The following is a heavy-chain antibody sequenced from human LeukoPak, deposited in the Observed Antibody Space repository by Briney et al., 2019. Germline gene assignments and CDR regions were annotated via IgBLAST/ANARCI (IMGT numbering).Heavy chain of an antibody. V-gene: IGHV3-43*02. J-gene: IGHJ4*02. CDR1: GFIFSDYA. D-gene: IGHD6-19*01. Sequence: PGGSLRLSCVASGFIFSDYAMNWVRQAPGKGLQWVSLISGDGGSTFYADSVRGRFTISRDNTRKSLSLQMSSLRSEDTALYYCARESETSGWYDYWGQGTLVTVSS. CDR3: ARESETSGWYDY. CDR2: ISGDGGST.